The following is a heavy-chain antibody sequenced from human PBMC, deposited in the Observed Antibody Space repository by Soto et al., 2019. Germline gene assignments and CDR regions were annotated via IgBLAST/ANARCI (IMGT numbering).Heavy chain of an antibody. CDR2: INGGNGNT. Sequence: QVQLEQSGAEVKQPGASVKVSCKASGYSFTSYAIHWVRQAPGQSLEWMGWINGGNGNTKYSQNFQGRVTITRDTSATTGYMELSSLRSEDTAVYYCARRATLPDYWGQGTLVTVSS. CDR3: ARRATLPDY. CDR1: GYSFTSYA. J-gene: IGHJ4*02. V-gene: IGHV1-3*01.